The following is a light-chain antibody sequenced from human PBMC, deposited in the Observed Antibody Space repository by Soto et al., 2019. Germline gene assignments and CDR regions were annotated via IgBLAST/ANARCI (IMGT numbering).Light chain of an antibody. Sequence: EVLLTQSPGTLSLSPGERATLPCRASQSVNNNFLAWYQQKPGQAPRLLIYGASSRATGIPDKFSGSGSGTDFTLTISRLEPEDFAVYFCQQYGRTPRTFGQGTKVEIK. CDR2: GAS. V-gene: IGKV3-20*01. J-gene: IGKJ1*01. CDR3: QQYGRTPRT. CDR1: QSVNNNF.